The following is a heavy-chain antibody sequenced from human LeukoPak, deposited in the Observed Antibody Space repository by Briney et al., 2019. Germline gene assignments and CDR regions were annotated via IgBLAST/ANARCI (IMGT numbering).Heavy chain of an antibody. CDR2: IRWNSGSI. CDR3: AKNYCDSSGSRYFDL. J-gene: IGHJ2*01. V-gene: IGHV3-9*01. D-gene: IGHD3-22*01. Sequence: GGSLRLSSAASVFTFDDYAMHWVRHAPGKGLEWGSGIRWNSGSIGYAVSVKGRFTISRDNAKNPLYLQMHSLRAEDTALYYCAKNYCDSSGSRYFDLWGRGTLVTVSS. CDR1: VFTFDDYA.